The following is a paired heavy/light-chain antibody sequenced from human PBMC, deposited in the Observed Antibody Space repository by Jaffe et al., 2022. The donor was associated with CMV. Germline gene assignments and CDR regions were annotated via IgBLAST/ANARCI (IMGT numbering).Light chain of an antibody. V-gene: IGLV3-19*01. J-gene: IGLJ2*01. Sequence: SFELTQDPAVSVALGQTVRITCQGDSLRNYYASWFQQKPGQAPLLVIYGKNNRPSGMSDRFSGSSSGNTASLTITGAQAEDEADYYCNLWDSSGNHVVFGGGTKLTVL. CDR1: SLRNYY. CDR2: GKN. CDR3: NLWDSSGNHVV.
Heavy chain of an antibody. CDR3: ARESGGRWELLQGAFDY. J-gene: IGHJ4*02. CDR1: GASVSSGSYY. CDR2: IYYSGST. Sequence: QVQLQESGPGLVKPSETLSLTCTVSGASVSSGSYYWSWIRQPPGKGLEWIGSIYYSGSTNYNPSLKSRVTISVDTSKNQFSLKLSSVTAADTAVYYCARESGGRWELLQGAFDYWGQGTLVTVSS. V-gene: IGHV4-61*01. D-gene: IGHD1-26*01.